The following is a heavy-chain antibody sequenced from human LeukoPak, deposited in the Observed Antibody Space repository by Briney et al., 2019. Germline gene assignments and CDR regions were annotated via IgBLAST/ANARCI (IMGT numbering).Heavy chain of an antibody. CDR2: IDWYDDK. V-gene: IGHV2-70*01. J-gene: IGHJ5*02. Sequence: SGPTLVNPTQTLTLTCTFSGFSLSTSGMYVSWIRQPPGKALEWLALIDWYDDKYYSTSLKTRLTISKDTSKNQVVLTMTNMDPVDTATYYCARQIVGATTSWFDPWGQGTLVTVSS. CDR1: GFSLSTSGMY. D-gene: IGHD1-26*01. CDR3: ARQIVGATTSWFDP.